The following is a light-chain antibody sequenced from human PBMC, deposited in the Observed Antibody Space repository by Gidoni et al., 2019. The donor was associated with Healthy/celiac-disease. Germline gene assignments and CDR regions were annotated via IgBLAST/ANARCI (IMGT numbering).Light chain of an antibody. CDR2: AAS. Sequence: KQMTQAPSSLSASVGDRVTITCRASQSISSYLNWYQQKPGKAPNLLIYAASSLQIGVPSRFSCSGSGTDFTLTISSLHPEAFSTYYCQQSYSTPPLTFGGGTKVEIK. CDR1: QSISSY. V-gene: IGKV1-39*01. J-gene: IGKJ4*01. CDR3: QQSYSTPPLT.